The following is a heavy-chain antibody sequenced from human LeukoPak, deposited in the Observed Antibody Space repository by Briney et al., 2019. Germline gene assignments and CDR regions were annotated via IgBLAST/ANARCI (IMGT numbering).Heavy chain of an antibody. Sequence: ASVKVSCKASGYTLTSYQMHWVRQAPGQGLEWMGIINPSGGGTRYAQKFQGRVTMTRDTSTSTVYMDLSSLKSEDTAVYYRARDREYCSSTSCYADAFDIWGQGTMVTVSS. CDR1: GYTLTSYQ. CDR2: INPSGGGT. D-gene: IGHD2-2*01. V-gene: IGHV1-46*01. J-gene: IGHJ3*02. CDR3: ARDREYCSSTSCYADAFDI.